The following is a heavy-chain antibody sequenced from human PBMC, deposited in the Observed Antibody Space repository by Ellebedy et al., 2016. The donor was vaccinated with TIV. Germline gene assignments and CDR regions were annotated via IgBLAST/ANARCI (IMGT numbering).Heavy chain of an antibody. CDR2: IPYDGSNK. Sequence: GESLKISCAASGFTFSSYGMHWVRQAPGKGLEWVASIPYDGSNKYHADSVKGRFTISRDNSKNTLYLQMNSLRPEDTAVYYCATGRVNSGGLSSRWDTFDYWGLGTLVTASS. CDR3: ATGRVNSGGLSSRWDTFDY. J-gene: IGHJ4*02. CDR1: GFTFSSYG. V-gene: IGHV3-30*03. D-gene: IGHD6-13*01.